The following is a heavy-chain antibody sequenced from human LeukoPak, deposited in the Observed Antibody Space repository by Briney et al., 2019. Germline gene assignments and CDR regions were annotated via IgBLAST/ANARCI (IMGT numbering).Heavy chain of an antibody. Sequence: PGGSLRLSCAASGFTFSSYWMGWVRQAPGKGLEWVANIKQDGSEKYYVGSVKGRFTISRDNAKNSLYLQMDSLRAEDTAVYYCARDGPYSTSSTHPPWGQGTLVTVSS. J-gene: IGHJ5*02. CDR2: IKQDGSEK. CDR3: ARDGPYSTSSTHPP. V-gene: IGHV3-7*03. CDR1: GFTFSSYW. D-gene: IGHD6-6*01.